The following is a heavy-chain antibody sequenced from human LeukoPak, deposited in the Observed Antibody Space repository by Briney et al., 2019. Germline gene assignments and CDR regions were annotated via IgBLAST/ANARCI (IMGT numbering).Heavy chain of an antibody. D-gene: IGHD3-10*01. J-gene: IGHJ4*02. Sequence: SKTLSLTCTVSGGSISSYYWSWIRQPPGKGLEWIGYIYYSGSTNYNPSLKSRVTISVDTSKNQFSLKLSSVTAADTAVYYCARDLYGSGLFVDYWGQGTLVTVSS. V-gene: IGHV4-59*12. CDR1: GGSISSYY. CDR3: ARDLYGSGLFVDY. CDR2: IYYSGST.